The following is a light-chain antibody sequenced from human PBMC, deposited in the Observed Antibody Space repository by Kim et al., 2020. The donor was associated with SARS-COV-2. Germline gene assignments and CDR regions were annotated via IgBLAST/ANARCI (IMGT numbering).Light chain of an antibody. CDR3: QQFSTYPWT. V-gene: IGKV1-13*02. Sequence: ASVGDRVTITCRASQDIRSAVVWYQQKPGKAPYLLISDASNLQSGVPSRFGGSGSGRAFTLTINGLQPEDFATYYCQQFSTYPWTFGQGTKVDIK. CDR2: DAS. CDR1: QDIRSA. J-gene: IGKJ1*01.